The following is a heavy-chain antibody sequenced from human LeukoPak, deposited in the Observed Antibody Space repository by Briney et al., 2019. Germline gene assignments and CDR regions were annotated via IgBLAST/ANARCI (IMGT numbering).Heavy chain of an antibody. V-gene: IGHV3-11*01. CDR3: AREARGSGRDFDY. Sequence: GGSLRLSCAASGFSFSDFYMSWIRQAPGMGVEWISYIGTRSNPIYYADSVKGRFTISRDDAKNSLYLQMNSLRDEDTAVYFCAREARGSGRDFDYWGQGILVTVSS. CDR1: GFSFSDFY. D-gene: IGHD1-26*01. J-gene: IGHJ4*02. CDR2: IGTRSNPI.